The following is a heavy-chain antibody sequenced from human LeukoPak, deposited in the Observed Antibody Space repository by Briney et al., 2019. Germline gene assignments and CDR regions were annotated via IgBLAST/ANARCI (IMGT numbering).Heavy chain of an antibody. CDR1: GFTFSNFP. CDR3: ARGLFTGGTYYGY. Sequence: PGGSLRLSCAASGFTFSNFPMHWVRQAPGKGLEWVAVISYDGSNKKYADSVKGRFTISRDNSKNTLYLQMNSLRAEDTAVYYCARGLFTGGTYYGYWGQGTLVTVFS. J-gene: IGHJ4*02. V-gene: IGHV3-30-3*01. CDR2: ISYDGSNK. D-gene: IGHD1-26*01.